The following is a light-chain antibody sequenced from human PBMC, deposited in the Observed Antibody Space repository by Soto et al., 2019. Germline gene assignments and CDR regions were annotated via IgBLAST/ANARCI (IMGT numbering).Light chain of an antibody. Sequence: DMKMTQFPSSLSQSVVDRVTITCPASQDINNYLNWYQQKPGQAPKLLIYDASGLEVGVPSRFSGSGSGTHFTLTISGLQPEDIATYYCQKFGDLTFTCGQGTQLEIK. CDR1: QDINNY. V-gene: IGKV1-33*01. J-gene: IGKJ5*01. CDR3: QKFGDLTFT. CDR2: DAS.